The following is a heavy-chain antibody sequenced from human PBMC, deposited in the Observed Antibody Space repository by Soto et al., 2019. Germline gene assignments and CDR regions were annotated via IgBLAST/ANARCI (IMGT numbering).Heavy chain of an antibody. D-gene: IGHD2-15*01. CDR2: ISYDGSNK. CDR3: ARDACSGGSCYSSHYYYYGMDV. J-gene: IGHJ6*01. Sequence: QVQLVESGGGVVQPGRSLRLSCAASGFTFSSYAMHWVRQAPGKGLEWVAVISYDGSNKYYADSVKGRFTISRDNSKNTLYLQMNSLRAEDTAVYYCARDACSGGSCYSSHYYYYGMDVW. V-gene: IGHV3-30-3*01. CDR1: GFTFSSYA.